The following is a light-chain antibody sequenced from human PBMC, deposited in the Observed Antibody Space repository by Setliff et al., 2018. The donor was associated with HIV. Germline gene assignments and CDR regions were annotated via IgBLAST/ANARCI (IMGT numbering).Light chain of an antibody. Sequence: SYELAQPPSVSVAPGKTAKISCGGKNIGSYSVHWYQQKPGQAPVLVVYDETDRPSGIPERFSGSTSENTATLTISRVDGGDEADYFCQVWDSSSDHHVFGTGTKVTVL. CDR1: NIGSYS. V-gene: IGLV3-21*03. CDR3: QVWDSSSDHHV. J-gene: IGLJ1*01. CDR2: DET.